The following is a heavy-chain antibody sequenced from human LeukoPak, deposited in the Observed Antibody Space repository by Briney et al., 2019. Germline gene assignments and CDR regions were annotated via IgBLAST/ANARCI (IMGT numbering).Heavy chain of an antibody. V-gene: IGHV3-11*01. Sequence: GGSLRLSCAASGFTFSDYYMTWIRQAPGKGLEWVSYISNSSNNIHYANSVRGRFTISRDNAKNSVYLQMNSLRAEDTAIYYCARAAGWFDPWGQGTLVTVSS. CDR2: ISNSSNNI. CDR1: GFTFSDYY. J-gene: IGHJ5*02. CDR3: ARAAGWFDP.